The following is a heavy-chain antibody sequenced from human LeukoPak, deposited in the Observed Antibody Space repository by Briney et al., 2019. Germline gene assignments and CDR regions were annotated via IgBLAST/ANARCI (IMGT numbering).Heavy chain of an antibody. Sequence: GGSLRLSCAASGFTFSSYGMHWVRQAPGEGLEWVAFIRYDGSNKYYADSVKGRFTISRDNSKNTLYLQMNSLKAEDTAVYYRPLAPWAAFDPWGQGTLVTVSS. J-gene: IGHJ5*02. V-gene: IGHV3-30*02. CDR3: PLAPWAAFDP. D-gene: IGHD3-3*02. CDR2: IRYDGSNK. CDR1: GFTFSSYG.